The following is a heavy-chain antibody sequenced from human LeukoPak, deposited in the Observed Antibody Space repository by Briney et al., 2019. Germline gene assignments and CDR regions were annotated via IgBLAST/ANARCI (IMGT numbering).Heavy chain of an antibody. J-gene: IGHJ4*02. CDR1: GGSFSGYY. Sequence: SETLSLTCAVYGGSFSGYYWSWIRQPPGKGLEWIGEINHSGSTYYNPSLKSRVTISVDRSKNQFSLKLSSVTAADTAVYYCARGGKQQATFDYWGQGALVTVSS. CDR2: INHSGST. D-gene: IGHD6-13*01. CDR3: ARGGKQQATFDY. V-gene: IGHV4-34*01.